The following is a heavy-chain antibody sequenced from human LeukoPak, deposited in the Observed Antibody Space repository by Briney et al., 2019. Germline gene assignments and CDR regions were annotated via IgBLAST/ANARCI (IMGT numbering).Heavy chain of an antibody. J-gene: IGHJ4*02. Sequence: GGSLRLSCAASGFTFNSYAMNWVRQAPGKGLEWVSTISSSGNNTYYTDSVKGRFTISRDNSKNMLFLQMSSLRAEDTAVYYCAKDWQWLDSWGQGTLVTVSS. CDR1: GFTFNSYA. CDR3: AKDWQWLDS. D-gene: IGHD6-19*01. V-gene: IGHV3-23*01. CDR2: ISSSGNNT.